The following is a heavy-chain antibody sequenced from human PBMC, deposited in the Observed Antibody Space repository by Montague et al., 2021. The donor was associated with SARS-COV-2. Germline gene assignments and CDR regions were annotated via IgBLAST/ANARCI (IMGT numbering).Heavy chain of an antibody. Sequence: SETLSLTCTVSGGSVGSSHYYWAWIRQPPGKGLEWIGSIYYSGSTYYNPSLRSRVTIDVDASTNHFSLKLHSVTAADTAVYFCARGLYNWNYEHWFDTWGQGTLVTVSS. CDR1: GGSVGSSHYY. CDR3: ARGLYNWNYEHWFDT. CDR2: IYYSGST. J-gene: IGHJ5*01. D-gene: IGHD1-1*01. V-gene: IGHV4-39*02.